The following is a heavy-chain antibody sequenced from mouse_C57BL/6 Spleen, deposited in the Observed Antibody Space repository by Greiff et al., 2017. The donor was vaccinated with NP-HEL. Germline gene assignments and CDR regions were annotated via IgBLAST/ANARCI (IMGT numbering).Heavy chain of an antibody. CDR1: GYTFTEYT. D-gene: IGHD1-1*01. CDR3: ARHEDTTTVVGYCDY. V-gene: IGHV1-62-2*01. CDR2: FYPGSGSI. Sequence: QVHVKQSGAELVKPGASVKLSCKASGYTFTEYTIHWVKQRSGQGLEWSGWFYPGSGSIKYNEKFKDKATLTADKSSSTVYMELSRLTSEDSAVYFCARHEDTTTVVGYCDYWGQGTTLTVSS. J-gene: IGHJ2*01.